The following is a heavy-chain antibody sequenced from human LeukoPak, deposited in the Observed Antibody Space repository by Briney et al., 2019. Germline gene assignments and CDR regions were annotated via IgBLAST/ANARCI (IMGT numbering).Heavy chain of an antibody. V-gene: IGHV3-48*04. J-gene: IGHJ4*02. Sequence: PGGSLRLSCAASGFTFSSYSMNWVRQAPGKGLEWVSYISSSSSTIYYADSVKGRFTISRDNAKNSLYLQMDSLRAEDTAVYYCARDWGLFQGGSYFDYWGQGTLVTVSS. D-gene: IGHD1-26*01. CDR2: ISSSSSTI. CDR1: GFTFSSYS. CDR3: ARDWGLFQGGSYFDY.